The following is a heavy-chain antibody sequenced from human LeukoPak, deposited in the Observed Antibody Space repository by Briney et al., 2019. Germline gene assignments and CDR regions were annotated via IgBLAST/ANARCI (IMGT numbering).Heavy chain of an antibody. CDR3: ARDGITCYYYYYGMDV. V-gene: IGHV3-66*01. J-gene: IGHJ6*02. CDR1: GFTVSSNY. CDR2: IYSGGST. Sequence: GGSLRLSCAASGFTVSSNYMSWVRQAPGKGLEWVSVIYSGGSTYYADSVKGRFTISLDNSKNTLYLQMNSLRAEDTAVYYCARDGITCYYYYYGMDVWGQGTTVTVSS. D-gene: IGHD1-20*01.